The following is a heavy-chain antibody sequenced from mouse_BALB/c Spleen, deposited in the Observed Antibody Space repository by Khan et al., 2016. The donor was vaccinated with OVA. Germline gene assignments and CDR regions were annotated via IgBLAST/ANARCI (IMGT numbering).Heavy chain of an antibody. CDR3: VRDGAYHRNDGWFAY. Sequence: QVQLQQSGAELARPGASVKMSCKASGYTFTSYTIHWIKKRPGQGLEWIGYINPSNGNTNYNQKFKEKATLTTDKSSTTAYLQLSSLTSDDSAVYNCVRDGAYHRNDGWFAYWGQGTLVTVSA. CDR1: GYTFTSYT. CDR2: INPSNGNT. J-gene: IGHJ3*01. D-gene: IGHD2-14*01. V-gene: IGHV1-4*01.